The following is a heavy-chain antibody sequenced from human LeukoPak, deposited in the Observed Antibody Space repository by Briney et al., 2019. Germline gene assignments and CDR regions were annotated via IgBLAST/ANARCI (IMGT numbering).Heavy chain of an antibody. J-gene: IGHJ5*02. D-gene: IGHD1-26*01. CDR1: GFTCSSYA. V-gene: IGHV3-23*01. CDR2: IIGSGGST. Sequence: GGSLRLSCGASGFTCSSYAMSWVRKAPGEGLEWVSAIIGSGGSTYYADSVKGRFTISRDNSKNTLYLQMNSLRAEDTAVYYCAKDSLWGGSYYNWFDPWGQGTLVTVSS. CDR3: AKDSLWGGSYYNWFDP.